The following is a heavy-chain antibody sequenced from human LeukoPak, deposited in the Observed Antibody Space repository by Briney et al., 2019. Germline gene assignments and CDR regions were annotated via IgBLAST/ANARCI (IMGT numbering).Heavy chain of an antibody. Sequence: GGSLRLSCVVSGITLSNYGMSWVRQAPGKGLEWVAGISGSGGFTNYADSVKGRFTISRDNPKNTLYLQMNSLRAEDTAVYFCAKRGVVIRVILVGFHKEAQYFDSWGQGALVTVSS. CDR3: AKRGVVIRVILVGFHKEAQYFDS. CDR2: ISGSGGFT. D-gene: IGHD3-10*01. J-gene: IGHJ4*02. V-gene: IGHV3-23*01. CDR1: GITLSNYG.